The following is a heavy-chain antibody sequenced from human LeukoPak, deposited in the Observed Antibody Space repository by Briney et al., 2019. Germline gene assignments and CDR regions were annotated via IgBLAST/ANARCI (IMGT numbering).Heavy chain of an antibody. J-gene: IGHJ4*02. CDR2: IYGDDDK. D-gene: IGHD5-12*01. V-gene: IGHV2-5*02. CDR1: GFSLSTSAVG. CDR3: AHRDGYDFDY. Sequence: SGPTLVKPTQTLTLTCTFSGFSLSTSAVGVGWIRQPPGKAPECLALIYGDDDKRYSPSLKSRLTITKDISKNQVVLTMTNMDPVDTGTYYCAHRDGYDFDYWGQGTLVTVSS.